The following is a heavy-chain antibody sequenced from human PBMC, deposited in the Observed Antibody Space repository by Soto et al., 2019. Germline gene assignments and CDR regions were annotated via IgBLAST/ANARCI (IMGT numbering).Heavy chain of an antibody. Sequence: GESLKISCKGSGYSFTSYWIGWVRQMPGKGLEWMGIIYPGDSDTRYSPSFQGQVTISADKSISTAYLQWSSLKASDTAMYYCARHKGLSSSWSDVFDIWGQGTMVTVSS. D-gene: IGHD6-13*01. J-gene: IGHJ3*02. CDR3: ARHKGLSSSWSDVFDI. V-gene: IGHV5-51*01. CDR1: GYSFTSYW. CDR2: IYPGDSDT.